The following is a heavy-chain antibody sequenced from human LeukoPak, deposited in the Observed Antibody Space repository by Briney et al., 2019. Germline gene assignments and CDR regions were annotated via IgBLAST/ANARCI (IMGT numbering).Heavy chain of an antibody. J-gene: IGHJ5*02. V-gene: IGHV4-59*01. Sequence: ETSETLSLTCTVSGGSISSYYWSWIRQPPGKGLEWIGYIYYSGSTNYNPSLKSRVTISVDTSKNQFSLKLSSVTAADTAVYYCAREGDYDSSGYYLVPWGQGTLVTVSS. CDR2: IYYSGST. CDR3: AREGDYDSSGYYLVP. D-gene: IGHD3-22*01. CDR1: GGSISSYY.